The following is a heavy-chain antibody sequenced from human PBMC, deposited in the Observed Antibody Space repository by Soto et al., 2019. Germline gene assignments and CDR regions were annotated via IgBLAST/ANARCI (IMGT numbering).Heavy chain of an antibody. CDR1: GFTFSTYA. CDR2: ISGSGVTT. CDR3: AKAGDYDFWSGSLNWFDP. Sequence: GGSLRLSCAASGFTFSTYAMSWVRQAPGKGLEWDSVISGSGVTTYYADSVKGRFTISRDNSKNTLFLQMNRLRANDTAVYYCAKAGDYDFWSGSLNWFDPWGQGTLVTVSS. D-gene: IGHD3-3*01. J-gene: IGHJ5*02. V-gene: IGHV3-23*01.